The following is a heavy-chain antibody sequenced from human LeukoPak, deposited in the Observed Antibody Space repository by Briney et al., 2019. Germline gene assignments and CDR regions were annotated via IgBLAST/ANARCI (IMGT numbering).Heavy chain of an antibody. J-gene: IGHJ6*03. Sequence: PSETLSLTCTVSGGSISSSSYYWGWIRQPPGKGLEWIGYIYSSGSTNYNPSLKSRVTISVDTSKNQFSLKRSSVTAADTAVYYCARVFGHDFWSGYCKSDYYYYMDVWGKGTTVTVSS. CDR1: GGSISSSSYY. V-gene: IGHV4-61*05. CDR3: ARVFGHDFWSGYCKSDYYYYMDV. D-gene: IGHD3-3*01. CDR2: IYSSGST.